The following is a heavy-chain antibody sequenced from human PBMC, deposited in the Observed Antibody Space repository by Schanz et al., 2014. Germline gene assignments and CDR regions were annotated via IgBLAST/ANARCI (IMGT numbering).Heavy chain of an antibody. Sequence: PGGSLRLSCAASGFTVSNSYIHWVRQAPGKGLEWVSVISGSGVTIYYADSVKGRFTISRDNSKNTLYLQMNSLRAEDTALYYCARDRDAGGYDSWGQGTLVTVSS. CDR3: ARDRDAGGYDS. J-gene: IGHJ5*01. D-gene: IGHD2-8*02. CDR1: GFTVSNSY. V-gene: IGHV3-53*01. CDR2: ISGSGVTI.